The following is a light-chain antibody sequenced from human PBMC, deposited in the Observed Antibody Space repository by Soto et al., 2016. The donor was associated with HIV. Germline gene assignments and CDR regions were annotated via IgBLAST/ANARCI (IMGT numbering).Light chain of an antibody. CDR3: QQYGNYPNT. CDR1: QGISNY. CDR2: TAS. V-gene: IGKV1-8*01. J-gene: IGKJ2*01. Sequence: AIRMTQSPSSLSASTGDTVTITCRASQGISNYLAWYQQKPGKAPNLLIYTASTLQSGVPSRFSGSGSGTDFTLTISNLQPEDFATYYCQQYGNYPNTFGQGTKVEIK.